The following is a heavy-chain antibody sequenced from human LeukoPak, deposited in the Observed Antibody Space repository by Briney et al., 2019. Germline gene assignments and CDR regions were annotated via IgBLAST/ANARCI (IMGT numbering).Heavy chain of an antibody. V-gene: IGHV3-30-3*01. CDR1: GFTFRRYA. CDR2: ISYDGSNQ. CDR3: ARDKEGTKGFDY. D-gene: IGHD1-14*01. Sequence: GGSLRLSCAASGFTFRRYAMHWVRQPPGKGLEWVAVISYDGSNQYYADSVKGRFTISRDNSKHTMYVQMNSLRGEDTAVYYCARDKEGTKGFDYWGQGTLVTVSS. J-gene: IGHJ4*02.